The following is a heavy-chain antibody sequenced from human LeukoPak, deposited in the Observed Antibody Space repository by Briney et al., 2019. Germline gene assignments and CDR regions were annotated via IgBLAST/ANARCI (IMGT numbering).Heavy chain of an antibody. CDR1: GYTFTGYA. J-gene: IGHJ4*02. CDR2: ISAYNGNT. V-gene: IGHV1-18*04. Sequence: ASVKVSCKASGYTFTGYAMHWVRQAPGQGLEWMGWISAYNGNTNYAQKLQGRVTMTTDTSTSTAYMELRSLRSDDTAVYYCARAGYSYGIFDYWGQGTLVTVSS. CDR3: ARAGYSYGIFDY. D-gene: IGHD5-18*01.